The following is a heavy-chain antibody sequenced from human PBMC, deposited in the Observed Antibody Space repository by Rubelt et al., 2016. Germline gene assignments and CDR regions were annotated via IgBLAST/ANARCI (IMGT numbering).Heavy chain of an antibody. CDR2: INHSGST. J-gene: IGHJ3*02. D-gene: IGHD4-17*01. Sequence: QVQLQQWGAGLLKPSETLSLTCAVYGGSFSGYYWSWIRQPPGKGLEWIGEINHSGSTNYNPSLKSRVTISVDSSKNQVSLNLRAVTAADTAVYFCARGGYGSQESVDEFDIWGQGTMVTISS. CDR3: ARGGYGSQESVDEFDI. CDR1: GGSFSGYY. V-gene: IGHV4-34*01.